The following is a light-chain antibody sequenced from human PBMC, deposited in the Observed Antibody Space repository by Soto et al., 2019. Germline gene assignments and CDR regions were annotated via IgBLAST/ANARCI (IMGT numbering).Light chain of an antibody. CDR3: QQRSNWPPPPIT. V-gene: IGKV3-11*01. CDR1: QSVSSY. CDR2: DAS. Sequence: IVLTQSPGTLSVSPGERATLSCRASQSVSSYLAWYQQKPGQAPRLLIYDASNRATGIPARFSGSGSGTDFPLTISSLEPEDFAVYYCQQRSNWPPPPITFGQGTRLEIK. J-gene: IGKJ5*01.